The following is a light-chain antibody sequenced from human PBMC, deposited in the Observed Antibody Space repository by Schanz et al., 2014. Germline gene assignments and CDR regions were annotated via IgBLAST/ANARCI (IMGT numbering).Light chain of an antibody. CDR1: QDISNH. Sequence: DIQMTQSPSSLSASVGDRVTITCQASQDISNHLNWYQQKPGKPPKLLIYDASNLESGVPSRVSGSGSGTSFTFTISSLQPEDIATYYCQQYDNVPSWAFGQGTKVEIK. CDR2: DAS. CDR3: QQYDNVPSWA. J-gene: IGKJ1*01. V-gene: IGKV1-33*01.